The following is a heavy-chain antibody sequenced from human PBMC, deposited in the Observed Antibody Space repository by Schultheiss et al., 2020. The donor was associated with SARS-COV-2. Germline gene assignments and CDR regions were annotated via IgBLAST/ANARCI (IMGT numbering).Heavy chain of an antibody. Sequence: SVKVSCKASGGTFSRYAISWVRQAPGQGLEWMGGIIPIFGTANYAQKFQGRVTITADESTSTAYMELSSLRSEDTAVYYCARGRILGYSSSSLDYWGQGTLVTVSS. J-gene: IGHJ4*02. V-gene: IGHV1-69*13. CDR2: IIPIFGTA. CDR3: ARGRILGYSSSSLDY. D-gene: IGHD6-6*01. CDR1: GGTFSRYA.